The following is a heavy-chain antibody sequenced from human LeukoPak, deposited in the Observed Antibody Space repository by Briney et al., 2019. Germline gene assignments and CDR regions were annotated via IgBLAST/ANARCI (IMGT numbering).Heavy chain of an antibody. J-gene: IGHJ4*02. Sequence: GGSLRLSCAASGFIFSRYNMNWVRQAPGKGLEWVSSISTSSLYIYYADSVKGRFTISRDNAKNSLYLQMNSLRAEDTAVYYCASEHSGNYYRPFDYWGQGTLVTVSS. CDR1: GFIFSRYN. V-gene: IGHV3-21*01. D-gene: IGHD1-26*01. CDR2: ISTSSLYI. CDR3: ASEHSGNYYRPFDY.